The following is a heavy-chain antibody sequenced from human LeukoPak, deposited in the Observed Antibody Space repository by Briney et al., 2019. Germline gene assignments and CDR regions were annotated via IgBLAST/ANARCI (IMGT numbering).Heavy chain of an antibody. CDR2: INHSGST. J-gene: IGHJ4*02. Sequence: SETLSLTCAVYGGSFSGYYWSWIRQPPGKGLEWIGEINHSGSTNYNPSLKSRVTISVDTSKNQFSLKLSSVTAADTAVYYCARASFFFVAAHLNWGQGTLVTVSS. D-gene: IGHD6-13*01. CDR3: ARASFFFVAAHLN. CDR1: GGSFSGYY. V-gene: IGHV4-34*01.